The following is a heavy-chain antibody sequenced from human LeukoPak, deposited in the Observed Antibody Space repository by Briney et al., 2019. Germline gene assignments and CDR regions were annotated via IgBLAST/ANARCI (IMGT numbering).Heavy chain of an antibody. CDR2: VSGSGGTT. J-gene: IGHJ4*02. Sequence: GGSLRLSCAASGLTFSSYAMSWVPQAPGKGLEWVSNVSGSGGTTYYADSVRGRFTISRDNPKNTLYLQMNSLRAEDTAVYYCAKELSGSYYGPPYLDYWGQGTLLTVSS. CDR1: GLTFSSYA. V-gene: IGHV3-23*01. CDR3: AKELSGSYYGPPYLDY. D-gene: IGHD1-26*01.